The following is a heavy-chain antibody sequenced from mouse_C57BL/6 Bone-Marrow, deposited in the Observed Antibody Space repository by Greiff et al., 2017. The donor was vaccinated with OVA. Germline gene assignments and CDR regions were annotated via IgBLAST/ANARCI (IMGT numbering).Heavy chain of an antibody. J-gene: IGHJ2*01. V-gene: IGHV1-81*01. CDR3: AGWGGYYDAHDYGY. Sequence: QVQLQQSGAELARPGASVKLSCKASGYTFTSYGISWVKQRTGQGLEWIGEINPRSGNTYYNEKFKGKATLTAAKSSSTAYMGLRSLTSEDSAVYFCAGWGGYYDAHDYGYWGQGTTLTVAS. CDR1: GYTFTSYG. D-gene: IGHD2-4*01. CDR2: INPRSGNT.